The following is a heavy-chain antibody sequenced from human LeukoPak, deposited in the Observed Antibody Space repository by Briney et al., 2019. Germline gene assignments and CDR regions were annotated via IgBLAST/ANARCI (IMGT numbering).Heavy chain of an antibody. J-gene: IGHJ3*02. CDR1: GFTFSSYS. CDR2: ISSSSSYI. Sequence: GGSLRLSCAASGFTFSSYSMNWVRQAPGEGLEWVSSISSSSSYIYYADSVKGRFTISRDNAKNSLYLQMNSLRAEDTAVYYCASSGSYSRDAFDIWGQGTMVTVSS. CDR3: ASSGSYSRDAFDI. V-gene: IGHV3-21*01. D-gene: IGHD1-26*01.